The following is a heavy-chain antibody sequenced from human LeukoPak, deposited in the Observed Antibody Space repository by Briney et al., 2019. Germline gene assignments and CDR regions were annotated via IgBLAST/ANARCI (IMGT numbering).Heavy chain of an antibody. Sequence: GGTLRLSCAASGFTFSSYGMSWVRQAPGKGLEWVSAISGSGGSTYYADSVKGRFTISRDNSKNTLYLQMNSLRAEDTAVYYCAKVNPPCYGDYSADYWGQGTLVTVSS. V-gene: IGHV3-23*01. D-gene: IGHD4-17*01. CDR1: GFTFSSYG. CDR2: ISGSGGST. J-gene: IGHJ4*02. CDR3: AKVNPPCYGDYSADY.